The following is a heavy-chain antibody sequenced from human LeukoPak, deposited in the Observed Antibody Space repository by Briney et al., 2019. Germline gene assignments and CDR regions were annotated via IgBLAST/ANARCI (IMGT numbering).Heavy chain of an antibody. CDR2: FDPEDGET. CDR3: ARELPANDFDY. Sequence: ASVKVSCKVSGYTLTELSMHWVRQAPGKGLEWMGGFDPEDGETIYAQKFQGRVTMTRNTSISTAYMELSSLRSEDTAVYYCARELPANDFDYWGQGTLVTVSS. D-gene: IGHD2-15*01. J-gene: IGHJ4*02. CDR1: GYTLTELS. V-gene: IGHV1-24*01.